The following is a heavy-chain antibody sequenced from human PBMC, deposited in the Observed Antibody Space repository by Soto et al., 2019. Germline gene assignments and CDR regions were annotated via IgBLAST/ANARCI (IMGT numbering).Heavy chain of an antibody. V-gene: IGHV3-48*02. D-gene: IGHD2-15*01. J-gene: IGHJ4*02. Sequence: EVQLVESGGGLVQPGGSLRLSCAASGFTFSSYSMNWVRQAPGKGLEWVSYISSSSSTIYYADVVKGQFTISRDNAKNSLYLQMNSLRDEDTAVYYCAILPTGDCSGGSCYLVYWGQGTLVTVSS. CDR3: AILPTGDCSGGSCYLVY. CDR1: GFTFSSYS. CDR2: ISSSSSTI.